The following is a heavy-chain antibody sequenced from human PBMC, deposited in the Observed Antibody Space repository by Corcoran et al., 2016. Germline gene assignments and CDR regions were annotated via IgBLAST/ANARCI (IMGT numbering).Heavy chain of an antibody. D-gene: IGHD3-22*01. J-gene: IGHJ4*02. CDR2: ISYDGSNK. V-gene: IGHV3-30*18. Sequence: QVQLVESGGGVVQPGRSLRLSCAASGFTFSSYGMHWVRQAPGKGLEWVAVISYDGSNKYYADSVKGRFTISRDNSKNTLYLQMNSLRAEDTAVYYGAKTGWGYDSSGYYYEETFDYWGQGTLVTVSS. CDR3: AKTGWGYDSSGYYYEETFDY. CDR1: GFTFSSYG.